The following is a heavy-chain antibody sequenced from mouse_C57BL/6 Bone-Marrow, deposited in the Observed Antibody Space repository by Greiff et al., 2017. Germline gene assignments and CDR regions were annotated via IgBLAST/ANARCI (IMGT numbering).Heavy chain of an antibody. Sequence: VQLQQSGAELVRPGTSVKVSCKASGYAFTNYLIEWVKQRPGQGLEWIGVINPGSGGTNYNEKFKGKATLTADKSSSTAYMPLSSLASEGSAVYFCAKQAWLTRGFAYWGQGTLVTVSA. D-gene: IGHD1-3*01. CDR3: AKQAWLTRGFAY. CDR1: GYAFTNYL. J-gene: IGHJ3*01. V-gene: IGHV1-54*01. CDR2: INPGSGGT.